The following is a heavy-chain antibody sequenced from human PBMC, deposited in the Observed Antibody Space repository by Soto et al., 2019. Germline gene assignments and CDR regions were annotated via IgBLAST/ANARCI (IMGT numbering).Heavy chain of an antibody. CDR1: GGTFRRYA. CDR3: ARARDYYDSSGDSNWFDP. Sequence: SLKVSCEASGGTFRRYAISWVRQAPGQGLEWVGGIIPIVGTANYAQKFQGRVTITAGESTSTAYMELSSLRSEDTAVYYCARARDYYDSSGDSNWFDPWGQGTLVTASS. D-gene: IGHD3-22*01. V-gene: IGHV1-69*13. J-gene: IGHJ5*02. CDR2: IIPIVGTA.